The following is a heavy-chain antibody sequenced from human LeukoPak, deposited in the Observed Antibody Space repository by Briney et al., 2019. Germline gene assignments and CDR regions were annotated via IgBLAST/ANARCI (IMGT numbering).Heavy chain of an antibody. CDR1: GGPFSGYY. Sequence: SETLSLTCAVYGGPFSGYYWSWIRQPPGKGLEWIGYIYYSGSTNYNPSLKSRVTISVDTSKNQFSLKLSSVTAADTAVYYCARQFRDDEWYPASGGMDVWGQGTTVTVSS. V-gene: IGHV4-59*08. D-gene: IGHD2-8*01. CDR3: ARQFRDDEWYPASGGMDV. CDR2: IYYSGST. J-gene: IGHJ6*02.